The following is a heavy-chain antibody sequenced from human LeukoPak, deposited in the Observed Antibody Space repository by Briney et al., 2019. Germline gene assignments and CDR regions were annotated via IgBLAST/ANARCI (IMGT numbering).Heavy chain of an antibody. V-gene: IGHV4-31*03. J-gene: IGHJ4*02. CDR3: ARDRAAAGLEVDY. CDR2: IYYSGST. D-gene: IGHD6-13*01. CDR1: GGSISSGGYY. Sequence: PSETLSLTCTVSGGSISSGGYYWSWIRQHPGKGLEWIGYIYYSGSTYYNPSLKSRVTISVDTSKNRFSLKLSSVTAADTAVYYCARDRAAAGLEVDYWGQGTLVTVSS.